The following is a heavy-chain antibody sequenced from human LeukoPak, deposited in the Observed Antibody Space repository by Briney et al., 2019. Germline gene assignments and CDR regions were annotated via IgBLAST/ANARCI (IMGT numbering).Heavy chain of an antibody. CDR2: ISPRGDIT. D-gene: IGHD5-12*01. CDR3: AKDDAWIRFAS. Sequence: GGSLRLSCAASGFIFSNHGVNWVRQAPGKGLEWVSGISPRGDITYYTDSVKGRFTVSRDNFKNTVHLQVNSLRPEDTAVYFCAKDDAWIRFASWGQGTLVTVSS. V-gene: IGHV3-23*01. CDR1: GFIFSNHG. J-gene: IGHJ5*01.